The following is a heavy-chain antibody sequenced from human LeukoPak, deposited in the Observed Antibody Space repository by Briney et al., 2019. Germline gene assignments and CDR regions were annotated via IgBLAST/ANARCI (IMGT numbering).Heavy chain of an antibody. J-gene: IGHJ6*02. CDR1: GFTFSSYA. V-gene: IGHV3-23*01. D-gene: IGHD2-15*01. CDR3: ARDRVVAATPPLNHYYYYGMDV. Sequence: GGSLRLSCAASGFTFSSYAMSWVRQAPGKGLEWVSAISGSGGSTYYADSVKGRFTISRDNSKNTLYLQMNSLRAEDTAVYYCARDRVVAATPPLNHYYYYGMDVWGQGTTVTVSS. CDR2: ISGSGGST.